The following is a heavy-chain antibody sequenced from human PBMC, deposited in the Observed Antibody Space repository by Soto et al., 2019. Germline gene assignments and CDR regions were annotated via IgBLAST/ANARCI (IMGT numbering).Heavy chain of an antibody. CDR3: AKGGDGFWSGYYGRSGYYYGMDV. CDR2: ISYDGSNK. D-gene: IGHD3-3*01. V-gene: IGHV3-30*18. J-gene: IGHJ6*02. Sequence: GGSLRLSCAASGFTFSSYGTHWVRQAPGKGLEWVAVISYDGSNKYYADSVKGRFTISRDNSKNTLYLQMNSLRAEDTAVYYCAKGGDGFWSGYYGRSGYYYGMDVWGQGTTVTVSS. CDR1: GFTFSSYG.